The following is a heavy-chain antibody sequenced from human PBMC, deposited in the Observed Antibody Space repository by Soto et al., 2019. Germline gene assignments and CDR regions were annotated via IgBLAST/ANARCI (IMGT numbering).Heavy chain of an antibody. Sequence: KPSETLSLTCTVSGGSISSGDYYWSWIRQPPGKGLEWIGYIYYSGSTYYNPSLKSRVTISVDTSKNQFSLKPSSVTAADTAVYYCARGNGRFLPLLDTSSPFDYWGQGTLVTVSS. CDR3: ARGNGRFLPLLDTSSPFDY. J-gene: IGHJ4*02. V-gene: IGHV4-30-4*08. CDR1: GGSISSGDYY. CDR2: IYYSGST. D-gene: IGHD6-13*01.